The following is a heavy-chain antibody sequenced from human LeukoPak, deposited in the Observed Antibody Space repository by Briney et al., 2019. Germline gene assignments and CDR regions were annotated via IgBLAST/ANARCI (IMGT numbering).Heavy chain of an antibody. Sequence: KPSETLSLTCTVSGGSISSYYWSWLRQPAGKGLEWIGRIYTSGSTNYNPSLKSRVTISVDTSKNQFSLKLSSVTAADTAVYYCARGDITMIVVDDAFDIWGQGTMVTISS. CDR1: GGSISSYY. J-gene: IGHJ3*02. D-gene: IGHD3-22*01. CDR2: IYTSGST. CDR3: ARGDITMIVVDDAFDI. V-gene: IGHV4-4*07.